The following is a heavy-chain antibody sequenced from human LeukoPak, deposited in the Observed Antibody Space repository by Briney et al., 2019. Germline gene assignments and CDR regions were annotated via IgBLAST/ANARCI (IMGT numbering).Heavy chain of an antibody. V-gene: IGHV3-7*03. J-gene: IGHJ4*02. CDR1: GFTFDDYA. Sequence: PGGSLRLSCAASGFTFDDYAMHWVRQAPGKGLEWVANIKRDGSEKYYVDSVKGRFTISRDNAKNSLDLQMNSLRVEDTAVYYCARLGPASSGWPESFDYWGQGTLVTVSS. CDR3: ARLGPASSGWPESFDY. CDR2: IKRDGSEK. D-gene: IGHD6-19*01.